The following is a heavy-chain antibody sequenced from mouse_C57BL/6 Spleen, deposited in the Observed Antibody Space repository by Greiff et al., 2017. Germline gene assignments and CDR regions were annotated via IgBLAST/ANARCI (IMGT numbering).Heavy chain of an antibody. D-gene: IGHD1-1*01. CDR2: ISSGSSTL. V-gene: IGHV5-17*01. J-gene: IGHJ1*03. CDR3: ARKYYGSSYWYFDV. CDR1: GFTFSDYG. Sequence: EVHLVESGGGLVKPGGSLKLSCAASGFTFSDYGMHWVRQAPEKGLEWVAYISSGSSTLYYADTVKGRFTICRDNAKNTLFLQMTSLRSEDTAMYYCARKYYGSSYWYFDVWGTGTSVTVSS.